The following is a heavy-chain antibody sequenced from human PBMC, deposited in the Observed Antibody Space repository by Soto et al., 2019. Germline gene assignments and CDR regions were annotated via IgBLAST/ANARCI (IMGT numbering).Heavy chain of an antibody. V-gene: IGHV4-59*11. Sequence: PSETLSLTCTVSCGSISGHYWSWIRQPPGKGLQYIGYISCSGSTNYNPSLKSRVTISVDTSNNQFSLRLSSVTAADTAMYYCARDVGLQHDTGYYDFWSGKNNWFDPWGQGILVTVSS. D-gene: IGHD3-3*01. CDR3: ARDVGLQHDTGYYDFWSGKNNWFDP. CDR2: ISCSGST. J-gene: IGHJ5*02. CDR1: CGSISGHY.